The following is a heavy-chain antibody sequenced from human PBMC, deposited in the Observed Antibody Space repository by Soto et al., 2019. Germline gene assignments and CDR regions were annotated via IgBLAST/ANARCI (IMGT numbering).Heavy chain of an antibody. J-gene: IGHJ6*03. V-gene: IGHV3-48*03. Sequence: GGSLRLSCAASGFTFSSYEMNWVRQAPGKGLEWVSYISSSGSTIYYADSVKGRFTISRDNAKNSLYLQMNSLRAEDTAVYYCARGRYYYGSGSYYNGFMDVWGKGTMVTVSS. CDR2: ISSSGSTI. CDR1: GFTFSSYE. D-gene: IGHD3-10*01. CDR3: ARGRYYYGSGSYYNGFMDV.